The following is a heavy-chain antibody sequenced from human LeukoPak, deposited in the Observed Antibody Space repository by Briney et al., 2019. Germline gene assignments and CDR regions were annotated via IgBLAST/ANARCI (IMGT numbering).Heavy chain of an antibody. J-gene: IGHJ4*02. D-gene: IGHD3-22*01. Sequence: GGSLRLSCAASGFIFSNYAMTWARLTPGKGLEWVSSISSSSSYIYYADSVKGRFTISRDNAKNSLYLQMNSLRAEDRAVYYCARVDVSGYYYPPDYWGQGTLVTVSS. CDR3: ARVDVSGYYYPPDY. CDR1: GFIFSNYA. CDR2: ISSSSSYI. V-gene: IGHV3-21*01.